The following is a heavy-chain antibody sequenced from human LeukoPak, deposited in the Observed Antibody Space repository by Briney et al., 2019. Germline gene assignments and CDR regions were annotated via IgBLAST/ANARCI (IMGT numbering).Heavy chain of an antibody. D-gene: IGHD3-16*02. CDR2: IYYTGST. J-gene: IGHJ5*02. V-gene: IGHV4-39*07. Sequence: PSETLSLTCSVSGDSISSSMYYWGWIRQPPGKGLEWIGSIYYTGSTYYNPSVKRRVTISIDKSKNQLSLNLNSVTAADTAVYYCARAKRNYDSVWGTYRSYGLDPWGQGTQVTVSS. CDR3: ARAKRNYDSVWGTYRSYGLDP. CDR1: GDSISSSMYY.